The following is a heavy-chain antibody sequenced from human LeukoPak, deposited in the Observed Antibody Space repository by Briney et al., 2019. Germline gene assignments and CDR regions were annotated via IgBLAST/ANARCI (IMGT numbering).Heavy chain of an antibody. J-gene: IGHJ6*04. CDR1: GFTFSSYE. Sequence: PGGSLRLSCAASGFTFSSYEMNWVRQAPGKGLEWVSYISSTGTTIYYADSVKGRFTISRDNAKNTLYLQMNSLRAEDTAVYYCAELGITMIGGVWGKGTTVTISS. D-gene: IGHD3-10*02. CDR2: ISSTGTTI. CDR3: AELGITMIGGV. V-gene: IGHV3-48*03.